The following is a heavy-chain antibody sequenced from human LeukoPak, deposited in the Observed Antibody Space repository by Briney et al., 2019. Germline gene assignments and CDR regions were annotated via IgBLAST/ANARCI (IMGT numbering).Heavy chain of an antibody. CDR3: ARAKGVNTRAWFDP. CDR1: GYTFTGYY. J-gene: IGHJ5*02. V-gene: IGHV1-2*02. CDR2: INPNSGGT. Sequence: ASVNVSCKASGYTFTGYYMHWVRQAPGQGLEWMGWINPNSGGTNYAQKFQGRVTMTRDTSISTACMELSRLRSDDTAVYYCARAKGVNTRAWFDPWGQGTLVTVSS. D-gene: IGHD1/OR15-1a*01.